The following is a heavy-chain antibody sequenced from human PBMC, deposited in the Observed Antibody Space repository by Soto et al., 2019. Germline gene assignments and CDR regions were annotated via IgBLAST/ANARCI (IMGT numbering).Heavy chain of an antibody. CDR1: GFTFSSYG. D-gene: IGHD6-25*01. CDR2: ISYDGSNK. Sequence: QVQLVESGGGVVQPGRSLRLSCAASGFTFSSYGMHWVRQAPGKGLEWVAVISYDGSNKYYADSVKGRFTISRDNSKNTLYLQMNSLRAEDTAVYYCANSRWDVWGQGTTVTVSS. V-gene: IGHV3-30*18. CDR3: ANSRWDV. J-gene: IGHJ6*02.